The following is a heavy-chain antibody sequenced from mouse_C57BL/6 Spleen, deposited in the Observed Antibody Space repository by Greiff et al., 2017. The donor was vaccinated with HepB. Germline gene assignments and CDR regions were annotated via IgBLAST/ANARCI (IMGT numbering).Heavy chain of an antibody. V-gene: IGHV5-17*01. Sequence: EVKLVESGGGLVKPGGSLKLSCAASGFTFSDYGMHWVRQAPEKGLEWVAYISSGSSTIYYADTVKGRFTISRDNAKNTLFLQMTSLRSEDTAMYYCARRDDLHWYFDVWGTGTTVTVSS. D-gene: IGHD2-3*01. CDR3: ARRDDLHWYFDV. CDR1: GFTFSDYG. J-gene: IGHJ1*03. CDR2: ISSGSSTI.